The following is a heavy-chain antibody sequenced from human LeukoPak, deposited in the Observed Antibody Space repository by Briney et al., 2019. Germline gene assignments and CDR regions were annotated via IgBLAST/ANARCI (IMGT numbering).Heavy chain of an antibody. J-gene: IGHJ5*02. Sequence: SETLSLTCTVSGGSIGGNSYWSWIRQPPGKGPEWIGHISNSGSTYYSPSLSSRVTISLDTSKNQFSLKLRSVTAADTAVYYCARGGASSIPLDPWGRGTLVTVSS. CDR1: GGSIGGNSY. CDR3: ARGGASSIPLDP. D-gene: IGHD1-26*01. V-gene: IGHV4-61*01. CDR2: ISNSGST.